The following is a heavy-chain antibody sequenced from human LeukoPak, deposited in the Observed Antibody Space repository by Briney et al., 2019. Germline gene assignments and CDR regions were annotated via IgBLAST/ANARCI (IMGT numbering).Heavy chain of an antibody. CDR3: AHRPLAVTGTNWFDP. D-gene: IGHD6-19*01. CDR1: GFSLSTSGVG. CDR2: IYWDDDK. J-gene: IGHJ5*02. V-gene: IGHV2-5*02. Sequence: SGPTLVNPTQTLTLTCTLSGFSLSTSGVGVGWIRQPPGKALEWLALIYWDDDKRYSPSLKSRLTITKDTSKNQVVLTMTNMDPVETATYYCAHRPLAVTGTNWFDPWGQGTLVTVSS.